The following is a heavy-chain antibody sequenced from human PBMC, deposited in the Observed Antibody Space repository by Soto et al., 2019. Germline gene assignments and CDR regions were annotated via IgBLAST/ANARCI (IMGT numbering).Heavy chain of an antibody. CDR2: INHSGST. J-gene: IGHJ3*01. V-gene: IGHV4-34*01. D-gene: IGHD6-19*01. CDR1: GGSFSGYY. Sequence: SETLSLTCAVYGGSFSGYYWSWIRQPPGKGLEWIGEINHSGSTNYNPSLKSRVTISVDTSRNQFSLKLSSVTAADTAVYYCVRDDSAVAAQGWHAFDVWGQGTMVTVSS. CDR3: VRDDSAVAAQGWHAFDV.